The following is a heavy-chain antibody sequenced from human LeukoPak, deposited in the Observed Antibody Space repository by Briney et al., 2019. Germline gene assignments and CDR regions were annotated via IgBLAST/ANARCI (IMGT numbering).Heavy chain of an antibody. V-gene: IGHV3-20*04. CDR1: GFTFDDYG. CDR3: ARQSVSVVPAAVNGADYYYYYMDV. Sequence: PGGSLRLSCAASGFTFDDYGMSWVRQAPGKGLEWVSGINWNSGSKGYADSVKGRFTISRDNAKNSLYLQMNSLRAEDTALYYCARQSVSVVPAAVNGADYYYYYMDVWGKGTTVTVSS. J-gene: IGHJ6*03. D-gene: IGHD2-2*01. CDR2: INWNSGSK.